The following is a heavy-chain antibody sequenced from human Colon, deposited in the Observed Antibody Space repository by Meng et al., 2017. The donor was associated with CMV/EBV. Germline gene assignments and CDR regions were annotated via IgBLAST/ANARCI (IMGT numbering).Heavy chain of an antibody. CDR3: ARDWDYGDPADY. CDR2: IATFNGNT. CDR1: GYKFTDYG. J-gene: IGHJ4*02. D-gene: IGHD4-17*01. Sequence: VQLVQSGPEVKTPGASVTVSCKTSGYKFTDYGFSWVRQAPGQGLEWMGWIATFNGNTNHAQRMQGRVTISRDTSTSTVYMELRGLRYDDTAVYFCARDWDYGDPADYWGQGTLVTVSS. V-gene: IGHV1-18*01.